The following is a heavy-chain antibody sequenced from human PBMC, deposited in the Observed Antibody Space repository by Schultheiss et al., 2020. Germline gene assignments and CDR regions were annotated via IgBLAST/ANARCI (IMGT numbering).Heavy chain of an antibody. V-gene: IGHV3-30*03. CDR3: ARGEEAPYYYYGMDV. CDR1: GFTFSSYG. CDR2: ISYDGSNK. J-gene: IGHJ6*02. Sequence: GGSLRLSCAASGFTFSSYGMHWVRQAPGKGLEWVAVISYDGSNKYYADSVKGRFTISRDNSKNTLYLQMNSLRAEDTAVYYCARGEEAPYYYYGMDVWGQGNMVTVS.